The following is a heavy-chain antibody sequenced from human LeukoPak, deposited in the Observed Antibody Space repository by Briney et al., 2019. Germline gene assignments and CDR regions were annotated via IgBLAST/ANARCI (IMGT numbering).Heavy chain of an antibody. Sequence: GGSLRLSCAASGFTFSTYGMHWVRQAPGKGLEWVTFIRYDGSSKYYADSVKGRFTISRDNSKNTLYLQMNSLRAEDTAVYYCAKGVGGYCSSASCYTGPFDYWGQGTLVTVSS. D-gene: IGHD2-2*02. J-gene: IGHJ4*02. CDR1: GFTFSTYG. CDR3: AKGVGGYCSSASCYTGPFDY. V-gene: IGHV3-30*02. CDR2: IRYDGSSK.